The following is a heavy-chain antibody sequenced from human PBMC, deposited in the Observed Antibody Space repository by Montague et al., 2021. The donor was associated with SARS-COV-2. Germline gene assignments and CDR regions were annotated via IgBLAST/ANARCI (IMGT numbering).Heavy chain of an antibody. Sequence: TLSLTCTVSGGSISSGGYYWSWVRQPPGKGLDWIGYIFYRGGTXYNPSLKSRVSMSVDTSKIQFSPNLTSVSAADTAVYYCARANYYVMTSKAYAIDVWGQGTTVTVSS. D-gene: IGHD3-16*01. CDR3: ARANYYVMTSKAYAIDV. CDR1: GGSISSGGYY. CDR2: IFYRGGT. V-gene: IGHV4-31*03. J-gene: IGHJ6*02.